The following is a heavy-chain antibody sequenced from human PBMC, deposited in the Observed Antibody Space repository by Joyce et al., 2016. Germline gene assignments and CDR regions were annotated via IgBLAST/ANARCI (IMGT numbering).Heavy chain of an antibody. CDR2: IYPGDSDT. CDR1: GYSYTGYW. V-gene: IGHV5-51*01. CDR3: ARATIAPRTRAFDI. D-gene: IGHD6-6*01. Sequence: DVQLVQSGAEVKKPGESLKISCQGSGYSYTGYWIAWVRQMPGKGLEWMGIIYPGDSDTTYSPSFQGQVSISVDKSISTAYLQWNTLKASDTAIYYCARATIAPRTRAFDIWGQGTMVIVSS. J-gene: IGHJ3*02.